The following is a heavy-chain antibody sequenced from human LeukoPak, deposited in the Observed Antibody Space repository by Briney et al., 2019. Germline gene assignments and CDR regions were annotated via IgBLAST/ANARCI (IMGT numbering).Heavy chain of an antibody. J-gene: IGHJ6*02. CDR2: INPNSGGT. Sequence: ASVKVSCKASGYTFTGYYMHWVRQAPGQGLEWMGWINPNSGGTNYAQKFQGRVTMTRDTSISTAYMELSRLRSDDTAVYYCARGLAHCCSSTSCFGYYGMDVWGQGTTVTVSS. CDR3: ARGLAHCCSSTSCFGYYGMDV. CDR1: GYTFTGYY. V-gene: IGHV1-2*02. D-gene: IGHD2-2*01.